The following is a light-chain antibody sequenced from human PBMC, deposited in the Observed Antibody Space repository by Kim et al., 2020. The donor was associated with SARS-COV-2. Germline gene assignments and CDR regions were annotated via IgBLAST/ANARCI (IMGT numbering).Light chain of an antibody. CDR3: QQYSTYPRT. CDR1: QGISSY. Sequence: SASVGDRVTITCRASQGISSYLAWYQQKPGKAPKLLIYAASTLQGGVPSRFSGSGSGTEFALTISCLQSEDFATYYCQQYSTYPRTFGQGTKLEI. V-gene: IGKV1-9*01. J-gene: IGKJ2*01. CDR2: AAS.